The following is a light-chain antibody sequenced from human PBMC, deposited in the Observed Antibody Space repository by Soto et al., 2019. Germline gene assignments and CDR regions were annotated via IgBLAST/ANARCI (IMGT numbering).Light chain of an antibody. V-gene: IGKV3-15*01. J-gene: IGKJ1*01. CDR1: QSISSN. CDR3: QQYNNWPRT. CDR2: GAS. Sequence: EIVLTQSPGTLSLSPGERATLSCRASQSISSNYVAWYQQKPGQAPRPLIYGASTRATGIPARFSGSGSGTEFTLTIISLQSEDFAVYYCQQYNNWPRTFGQGTKVDIK.